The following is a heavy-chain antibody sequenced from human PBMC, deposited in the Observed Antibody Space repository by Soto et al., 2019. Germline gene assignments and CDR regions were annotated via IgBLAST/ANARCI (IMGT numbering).Heavy chain of an antibody. J-gene: IGHJ5*02. CDR1: GGSVSSGTYY. Sequence: SETLSLTCTVSGGSVSSGTYYWSWIRQPPGKGLEWIGYIYYSGSTNYNPSLKSRVTISVDTSKNQFSLKLSSVTAADTTVYYCARRATAGYNWFDPWGQGTLVTVSS. CDR2: IYYSGST. V-gene: IGHV4-61*01. CDR3: ARRATAGYNWFDP. D-gene: IGHD5-18*01.